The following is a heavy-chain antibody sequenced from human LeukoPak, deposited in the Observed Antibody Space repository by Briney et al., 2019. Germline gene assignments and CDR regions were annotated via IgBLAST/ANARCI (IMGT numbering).Heavy chain of an antibody. J-gene: IGHJ4*02. CDR2: ISAYNGNT. V-gene: IGHV1-18*04. D-gene: IGHD3-9*01. Sequence: ASVKVSCTASGYTFTSYGISWVRQAPGQGLEWMGWISAYNGNTNYAQKLQGRVTMTTDTSTSTAYMELRSLRSDDTAVYYCARSRRFYDILTGYLDFRGQGTLVTVSS. CDR3: ARSRRFYDILTGYLDF. CDR1: GYTFTSYG.